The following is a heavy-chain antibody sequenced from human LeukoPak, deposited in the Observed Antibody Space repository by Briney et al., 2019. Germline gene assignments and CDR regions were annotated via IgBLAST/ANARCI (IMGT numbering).Heavy chain of an antibody. J-gene: IGHJ6*02. CDR1: GGSISSSSYY. D-gene: IGHD1-14*01. CDR3: ASGNGTYYSFYGMDV. CDR2: IYYSGGT. Sequence: SETLSLTCTVSGGSISSSSYYWGWIRQPPGKGLEWIGSIYYSGGTYSNPSLKSRVTISVDTSKNQFPLKLSSVTAADTAVYYCASGNGTYYSFYGMDVWGQGTTVTVSS. V-gene: IGHV4-39*01.